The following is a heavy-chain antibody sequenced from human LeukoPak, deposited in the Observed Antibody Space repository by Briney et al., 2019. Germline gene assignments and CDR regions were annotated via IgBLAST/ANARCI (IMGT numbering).Heavy chain of an antibody. V-gene: IGHV4-39*07. Sequence: PSETLSLTCTVSGGSIRSSSYYWGWIRQPPGKGLEWIGNIYYSGTTYYNPSLKSRVTISVDTSKNQFSLKLSSVTAADTAVYCCARERRDGYRRFDYWGQGTLVTVSS. CDR3: ARERRDGYRRFDY. D-gene: IGHD5-24*01. J-gene: IGHJ4*02. CDR1: GGSIRSSSYY. CDR2: IYYSGTT.